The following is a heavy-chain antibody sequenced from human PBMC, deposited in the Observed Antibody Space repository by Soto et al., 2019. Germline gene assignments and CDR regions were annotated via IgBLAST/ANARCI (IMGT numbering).Heavy chain of an antibody. Sequence: PSQTLSLTCAISGDSVSSNSAAWNWIRQSPSRGLEWLGRTYYRSKWYNDYAVSVKSRITINPDTSKNQFSLQLNSVTPEDTAVYYCARELGSRIAVAGANWFDPWGQGTLVTVSS. D-gene: IGHD6-19*01. CDR2: TYYRSKWYN. V-gene: IGHV6-1*01. CDR3: ARELGSRIAVAGANWFDP. CDR1: GDSVSSNSAA. J-gene: IGHJ5*02.